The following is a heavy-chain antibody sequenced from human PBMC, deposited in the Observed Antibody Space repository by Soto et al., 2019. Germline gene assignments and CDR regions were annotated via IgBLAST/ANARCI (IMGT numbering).Heavy chain of an antibody. CDR1: GGTFSSYA. CDR3: ARDKGMAIFGVVKYGMDV. J-gene: IGHJ6*02. CDR2: IIPIFGTA. D-gene: IGHD3-3*01. Sequence: QVQLVQSGAEVKKPGSSVKVSCKASGGTFSSYAISWVRQAPGQGLEWMGGIIPIFGTANYAQKFQGRVTITADESTSTAYMELSSLRSEDTAVYYCARDKGMAIFGVVKYGMDVWGQGTTVTVSS. V-gene: IGHV1-69*01.